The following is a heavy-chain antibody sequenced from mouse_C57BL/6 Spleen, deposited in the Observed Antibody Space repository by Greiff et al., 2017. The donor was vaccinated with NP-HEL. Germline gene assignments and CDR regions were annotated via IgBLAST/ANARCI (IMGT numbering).Heavy chain of an antibody. V-gene: IGHV1-42*01. CDR1: GYSFTGYY. CDR3: ARAIITTVVAKGYFDV. D-gene: IGHD1-1*01. CDR2: INPSTGGT. J-gene: IGHJ1*03. Sequence: VQLQQSGPELVKPGASVKISCKASGYSFTGYYMNWVKQSPEKSLEWIGEINPSTGGTTYNQKFKAKATLTVDKSSSTADRQLKSLTSEDSSVYYCARAIITTVVAKGYFDVWGTGTTVTVSS.